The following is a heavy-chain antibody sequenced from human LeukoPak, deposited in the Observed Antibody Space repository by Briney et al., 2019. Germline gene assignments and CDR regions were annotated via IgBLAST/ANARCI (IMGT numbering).Heavy chain of an antibody. CDR3: ARVGEDGDYVDY. CDR2: IYYSGST. D-gene: IGHD3-16*01. CDR1: GGSISSYY. J-gene: IGHJ4*02. Sequence: PSETLSLTCTVSGGSISSYYWSWIRQPPGKGLEWIGYIYYSGSTNYNPSLKSRVTISVGTSKNQFSLKLSSVTAADTAVYYCARVGEDGDYVDYWGQGTLVTVSS. V-gene: IGHV4-59*01.